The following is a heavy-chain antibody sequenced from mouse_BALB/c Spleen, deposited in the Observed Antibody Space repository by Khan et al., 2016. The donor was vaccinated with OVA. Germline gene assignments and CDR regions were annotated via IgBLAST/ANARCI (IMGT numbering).Heavy chain of an antibody. CDR2: ISSGDST. CDR3: ARDYWFAY. CDR1: GFTFGNYA. V-gene: IGHV5-6-5*01. J-gene: IGHJ3*01. Sequence: EVELVESGGGLVKPEGSLKLSCAASGFTFGNYAMSWVRQSPKKRLGWFESISSGDSTYYPDSVKGRFTISRDNARNILYLQMSSLRSEDTAMYYCARDYWFAYWGQGTLVTVSA.